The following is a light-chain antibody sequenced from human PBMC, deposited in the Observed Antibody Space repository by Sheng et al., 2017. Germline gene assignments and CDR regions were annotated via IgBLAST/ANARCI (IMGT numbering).Light chain of an antibody. J-gene: IGKJ1*01. V-gene: IGKV3D-15*01. CDR1: QSVSSN. Sequence: EIVMTQSPATLSVSPGERATLSCRASQSVSSNFLAWYQQKPGQAPRLLIYGASNRATAIPARFSGSGSGTDFTLTISSLQSEDFAVYYCQQYNNRPPWTFGQGTKVEIK. CDR3: QQYNNRPPWT. CDR2: GAS.